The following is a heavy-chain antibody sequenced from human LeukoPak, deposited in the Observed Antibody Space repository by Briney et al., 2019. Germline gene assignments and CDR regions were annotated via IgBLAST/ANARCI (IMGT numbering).Heavy chain of an antibody. D-gene: IGHD7-27*01. CDR1: GGSFSGYY. CDR2: INHSGST. J-gene: IGHJ4*02. CDR3: ARVNWGNFDY. V-gene: IGHV4-34*01. Sequence: PSETLSLTRAVYGGSFSGYYWSWIRQPPGKGLEWTGEINHSGSTNYNPSLKSRVTISVDTSKNQFSLKLSSVTAADTAVYYCARVNWGNFDYWGQGTLVTVSS.